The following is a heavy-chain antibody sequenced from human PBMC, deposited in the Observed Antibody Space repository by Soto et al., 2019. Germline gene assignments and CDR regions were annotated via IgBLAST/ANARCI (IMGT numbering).Heavy chain of an antibody. CDR1: GGSISSYY. V-gene: IGHV4-59*01. CDR2: IYYSGST. CDR3: ARDGYYYGHYFDY. J-gene: IGHJ4*02. Sequence: SETLSLTCTVSGGSISSYYWSWIRQPPGKGLEWIGYIYYSGSTNYNPSLKSRVTISVDTSKNQFPLKLSSVTAADTAVYYCARDGYYYGHYFDYWGQGTLVTVSS. D-gene: IGHD3-22*01.